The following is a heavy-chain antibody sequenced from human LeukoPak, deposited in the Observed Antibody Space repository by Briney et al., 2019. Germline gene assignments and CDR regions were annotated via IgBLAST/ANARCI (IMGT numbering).Heavy chain of an antibody. J-gene: IGHJ4*02. D-gene: IGHD1-14*01. CDR2: ISSSSYI. CDR1: GFTFSSYS. Sequence: GGSLRLSCAASGFTFSSYSMNWVRQAPGKGLEWVSSISSSSYIYYADSVKGRFTISRDNAKNSLYLQMNSLRAEDTAVYYCARDPAESEVSDYWGQGTLVTVSS. CDR3: ARDPAESEVSDY. V-gene: IGHV3-21*01.